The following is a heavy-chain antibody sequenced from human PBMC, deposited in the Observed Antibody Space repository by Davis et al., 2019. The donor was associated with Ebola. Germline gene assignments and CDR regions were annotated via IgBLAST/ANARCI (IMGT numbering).Heavy chain of an antibody. D-gene: IGHD1-1*01. J-gene: IGHJ4*02. Sequence: ASVKVSCKASGYTFTNYGITWVRQAPGQGLEWMGWMNPHNGNTNYAQNVQGRVTMTTDTSTTTAYMEVGSLTSDDTAVYYCARAQFPTTSDHWGQGTLVTVSS. CDR2: MNPHNGNT. CDR1: GYTFTNYG. CDR3: ARAQFPTTSDH. V-gene: IGHV1-18*04.